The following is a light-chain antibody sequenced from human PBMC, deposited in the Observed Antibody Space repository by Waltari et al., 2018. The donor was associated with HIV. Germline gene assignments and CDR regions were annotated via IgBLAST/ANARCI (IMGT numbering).Light chain of an antibody. V-gene: IGLV2-14*01. J-gene: IGLJ3*02. CDR3: SSYTGRSTEVV. CDR1: NSDVGHYNY. Sequence: QSALTQPASVSGSPGQSITISCTGTNSDVGHYNYVSWYQQHPGKFPKLMIYEVSNRPSGVSNRFSGSKSGNTASLTISGLQAEDEADYYCSSYTGRSTEVVFGGGTKLTVL. CDR2: EVS.